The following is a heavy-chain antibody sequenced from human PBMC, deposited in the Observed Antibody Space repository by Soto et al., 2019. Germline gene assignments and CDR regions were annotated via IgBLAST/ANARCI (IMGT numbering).Heavy chain of an antibody. Sequence: ASVKVSCKATGYTFSAYTMNWVRQAPGQSLEWMGWINAGSGNTKYSQNFQGRVSITRDTSASTVYMELTGLTSEDTAVYYCARDTETLGPRANDALDIWGQGTMVTVSS. CDR1: GYTFSAYT. D-gene: IGHD3-3*02. CDR3: ARDTETLGPRANDALDI. CDR2: INAGSGNT. J-gene: IGHJ3*02. V-gene: IGHV1-3*01.